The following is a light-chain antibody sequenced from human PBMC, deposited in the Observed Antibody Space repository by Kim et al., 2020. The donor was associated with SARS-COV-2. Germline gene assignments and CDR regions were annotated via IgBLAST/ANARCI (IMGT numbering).Light chain of an antibody. V-gene: IGKV1-39*01. CDR3: QQGYST. J-gene: IGKJ2*01. CDR1: QSISTY. Sequence: DIQMTQSPSSLSASVGDRVTISCRVSQSISTYLNWYQQKPGKAPKLLIYAASSLASGVPSRFSGSGSGTDFTLTINILQPEDFATYYCQQGYSTFGQGTKLEI. CDR2: AAS.